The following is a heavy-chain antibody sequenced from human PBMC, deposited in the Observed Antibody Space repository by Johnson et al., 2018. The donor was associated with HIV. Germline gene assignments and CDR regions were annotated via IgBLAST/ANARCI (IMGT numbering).Heavy chain of an antibody. Sequence: QVQLVESGGGVVQPGRSLRLSCAASGFTFSSYAMHWVRQAPGKGLDWVAVISYDGSNKYYADSVKGRFTISRDNSKNTLYLQMNSLRAEDTAVYYCARELPSYDILTGPGAFDIWGQGTMVTVSS. J-gene: IGHJ3*02. CDR1: GFTFSSYA. CDR3: ARELPSYDILTGPGAFDI. V-gene: IGHV3-30*04. D-gene: IGHD3-9*01. CDR2: ISYDGSNK.